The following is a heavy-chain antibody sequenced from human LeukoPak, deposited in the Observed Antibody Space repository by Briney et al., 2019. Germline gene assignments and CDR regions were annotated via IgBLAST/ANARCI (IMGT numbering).Heavy chain of an antibody. Sequence: PETLSLTCTVSGGSISTYYWSWIRQPPGKGLEWIGYIYYSGSTYYNPSLKSRVTISVDTSKNQFSLKLGSVTAADTAVYYCARYYDSSGYPRAAFDIWGQGTMVTVSS. CDR2: IYYSGST. J-gene: IGHJ3*02. CDR1: GGSISTYY. CDR3: ARYYDSSGYPRAAFDI. V-gene: IGHV4-59*08. D-gene: IGHD3-22*01.